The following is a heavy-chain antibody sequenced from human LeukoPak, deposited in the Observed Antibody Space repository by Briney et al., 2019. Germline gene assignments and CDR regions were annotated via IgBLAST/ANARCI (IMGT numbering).Heavy chain of an antibody. CDR1: GGSFSGYY. V-gene: IGHV4-34*01. Sequence: SETLSLTCAVYGGSFSGYYCSWIRQPPGKGLEWIGEINHSGSTNYNPSLKSRVTISVDTSKNQFSLKLSSVPAADTAVYYCASAPIGGNYFDYWGQGTLVTVSS. J-gene: IGHJ4*02. CDR3: ASAPIGGNYFDY. D-gene: IGHD4-23*01. CDR2: INHSGST.